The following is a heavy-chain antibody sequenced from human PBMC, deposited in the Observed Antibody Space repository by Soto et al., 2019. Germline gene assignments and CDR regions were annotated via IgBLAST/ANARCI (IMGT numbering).Heavy chain of an antibody. CDR3: ARDPEEAATPLFAFDI. J-gene: IGHJ3*02. D-gene: IGHD2-15*01. CDR1: GFTFSSYG. Sequence: QVQLVESGGGVVQPGRSLRLSCAASGFTFSSYGMHWVRQAPGKGLEWVAVIWYDGSNKYYADSVKGRFTISRDNSKNTLYLQMNSLRAEDTAVYYCARDPEEAATPLFAFDIWGQGTMVTVSS. CDR2: IWYDGSNK. V-gene: IGHV3-33*01.